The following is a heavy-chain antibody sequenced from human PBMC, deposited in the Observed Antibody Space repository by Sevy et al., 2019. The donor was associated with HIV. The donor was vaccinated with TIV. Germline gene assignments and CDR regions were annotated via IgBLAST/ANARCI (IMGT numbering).Heavy chain of an antibody. D-gene: IGHD3-3*01. V-gene: IGHV3-23*01. CDR3: AKARNFWSGYYGYFDY. J-gene: IGHJ4*02. CDR1: GFTFSSYA. Sequence: GGSLRLSCAASGFTFSSYAMSWVRQAPGKGLEWVSAISGSGGSTYYADSVKGRFTNSRDNSKNTLYLQMNSLRAEDTAVYYCAKARNFWSGYYGYFDYWGQGTLVTVSS. CDR2: ISGSGGST.